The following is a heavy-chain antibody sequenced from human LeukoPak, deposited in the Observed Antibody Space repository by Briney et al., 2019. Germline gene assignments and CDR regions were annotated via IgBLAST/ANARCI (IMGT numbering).Heavy chain of an antibody. CDR3: ARRNLGLNDAFDI. Sequence: ASVKVSCKASGYTFTSYGISWVRQAPGQGLEWMGWISAYNGNTNYAQKLQGRVTMTTDTSTSTAYVELRSLRSDDTAVYYCARRNLGLNDAFDIWGQGTMVTVSS. CDR2: ISAYNGNT. V-gene: IGHV1-18*01. CDR1: GYTFTSYG. D-gene: IGHD3/OR15-3a*01. J-gene: IGHJ3*02.